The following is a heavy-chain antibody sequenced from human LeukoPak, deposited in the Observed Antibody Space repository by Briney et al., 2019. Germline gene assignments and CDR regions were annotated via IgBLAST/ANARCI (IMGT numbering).Heavy chain of an antibody. CDR3: AKPQYDSSWYYFDY. CDR1: GFTFSTYA. D-gene: IGHD6-13*01. Sequence: GGSLTVSCAASGFTFSTYAMSWVRQAPGKGLEWVSTISGNGVSTYYANSVKGRFTISRDNSKNTLWLQMNSLRAEDTALYYCAKPQYDSSWYYFDYWGQGTLVTVSS. V-gene: IGHV3-23*01. J-gene: IGHJ4*02. CDR2: ISGNGVST.